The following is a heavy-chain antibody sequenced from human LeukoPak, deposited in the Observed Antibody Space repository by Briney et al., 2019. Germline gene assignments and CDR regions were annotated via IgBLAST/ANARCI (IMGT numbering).Heavy chain of an antibody. CDR2: INPNSGGT. CDR3: ARVMVLSSGYRGVLRY. J-gene: IGHJ4*02. Sequence: GASVKVSCKASGYTFTGYYMHWVRQAPGQGLEWMGWINPNSGGTNYAQKFQGRVTMTGDTSISTAYMELSRLRSDDTAVYYCARVMVLSSGYRGVLRYWGQGTLVTVSS. V-gene: IGHV1-2*02. D-gene: IGHD3-22*01. CDR1: GYTFTGYY.